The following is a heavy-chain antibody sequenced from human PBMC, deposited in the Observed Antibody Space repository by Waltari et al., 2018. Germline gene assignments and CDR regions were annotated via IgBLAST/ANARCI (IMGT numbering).Heavy chain of an antibody. CDR2: IYSTGYT. J-gene: IGHJ5*01. D-gene: IGHD6-19*01. CDR3: ARDRIAVSGSPPLSYNWFDF. Sequence: QVHLRESGPGLVKPSETLFLTCTVSSDSFKTSYWAWLRQSAGMRLEWIGRIYSTGYTRYNPSLESRVTISIDTSQNQISLRLTSVTVADTAVYFCARDRIAVSGSPPLSYNWFDFWGQGTRVAVSS. V-gene: IGHV4-4*07. CDR1: SDSFKTSY.